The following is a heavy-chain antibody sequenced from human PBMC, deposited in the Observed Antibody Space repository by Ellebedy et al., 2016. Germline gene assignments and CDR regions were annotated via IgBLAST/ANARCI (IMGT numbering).Heavy chain of an antibody. Sequence: SETLSLXXGVSGGSISSDDYSWSWIRQPPGKGLEWIGYIYHSGRMYYNPSLKSRVTLSVDRSKNQFSLELTSVTAADTAVYYCARAARCTDGSCFNWFDPWGQGTLVTVSS. D-gene: IGHD2-8*01. CDR2: IYHSGRM. CDR1: GGSISSDDYS. J-gene: IGHJ5*02. CDR3: ARAARCTDGSCFNWFDP. V-gene: IGHV4-30-2*01.